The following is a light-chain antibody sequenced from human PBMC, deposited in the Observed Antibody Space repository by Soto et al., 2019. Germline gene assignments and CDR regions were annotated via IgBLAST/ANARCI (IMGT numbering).Light chain of an antibody. V-gene: IGKV3-11*01. CDR2: EAS. CDR3: QQLSTWPWT. J-gene: IGKJ2*02. Sequence: EVVLTQSPATLYLSPGERATLSCRASQSVSNSLAWYQQRPGQAPRLLIYEASKRATGIPACFSGSGSGTDFTLTISCLESEDFAIYYCQQLSTWPWTFGQGTNLEI. CDR1: QSVSNS.